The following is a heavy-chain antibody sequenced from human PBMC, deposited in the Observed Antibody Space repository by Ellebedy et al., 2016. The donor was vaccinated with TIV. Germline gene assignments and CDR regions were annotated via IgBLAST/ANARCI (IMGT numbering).Heavy chain of an antibody. J-gene: IGHJ3*02. D-gene: IGHD7-27*01. V-gene: IGHV3-23*01. CDR3: TKRGVAWAAFDI. Sequence: PGGSLRLSCAASGFTFSTYNMNWVRQAPGKGLEWVSAISPSGDITYFADSVKGRFTISRDNSQDTVHLQMHSLRAEDTAVYYCTKRGVAWAAFDIWGPGTLVTVSS. CDR2: ISPSGDIT. CDR1: GFTFSTYN.